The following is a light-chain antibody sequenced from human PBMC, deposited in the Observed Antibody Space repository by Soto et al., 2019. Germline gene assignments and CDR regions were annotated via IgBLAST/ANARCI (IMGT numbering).Light chain of an antibody. V-gene: IGLV2-23*01. Sequence: QSALTQPASVSGSPGQSITISCTGTSSDVGSYDLVSWYQQHPGKAPKLMIYEANKRPSGVSNRFSGSKSGNTASLTISGLQAEDEADYYCCSYSGNNTPHWVFGGGTKLTVL. CDR2: EAN. CDR1: SSDVGSYDL. CDR3: CSYSGNNTPHWV. J-gene: IGLJ3*02.